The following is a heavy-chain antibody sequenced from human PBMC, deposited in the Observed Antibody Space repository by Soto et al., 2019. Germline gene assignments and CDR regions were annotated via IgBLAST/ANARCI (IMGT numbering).Heavy chain of an antibody. CDR2: ISSSSSYT. CDR3: ARQYCSGGSCYSGGWFDP. CDR1: GFTFSDYY. J-gene: IGHJ5*02. D-gene: IGHD2-15*01. V-gene: IGHV3-11*06. Sequence: GGSLRLSCAASGFTFSDYYMSWIRQAPGKGLEWVSYISSSSSYTNYADSVKGRFTISRDNAKNSLYLQMNSLRAEDTAVYYCARQYCSGGSCYSGGWFDPWGQGTLVTVS.